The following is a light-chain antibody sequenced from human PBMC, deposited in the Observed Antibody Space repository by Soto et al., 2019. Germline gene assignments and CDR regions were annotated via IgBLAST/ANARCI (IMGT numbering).Light chain of an antibody. Sequence: QSALTQPASVSGSPGQSITISCTGTSRDVGSYKFVAWYQQHPGKAPKLMMFDVTNRPSGVSDRFSGSKSGNTASLTISGLQPEDEAHYYCNSFTTNNTWVFGGGTKLTVL. CDR3: NSFTTNNTWV. J-gene: IGLJ3*02. CDR1: SRDVGSYKF. V-gene: IGLV2-14*03. CDR2: DVT.